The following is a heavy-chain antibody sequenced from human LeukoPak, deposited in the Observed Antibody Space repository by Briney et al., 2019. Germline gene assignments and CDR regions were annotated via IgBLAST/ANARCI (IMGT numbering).Heavy chain of an antibody. J-gene: IGHJ4*02. CDR3: ARDGGMATPVY. V-gene: IGHV3-53*01. Sequence: GGSLRLSCAASGFSVSSNYMSWVRQAPGKGLEWVSIFYTDGSTYYADSVKGRFTISRDNAKNSLYLQMNSLRAEDTAVYYCARDGGMATPVYWGQGTLVTVSS. CDR2: FYTDGST. D-gene: IGHD5-24*01. CDR1: GFSVSSNY.